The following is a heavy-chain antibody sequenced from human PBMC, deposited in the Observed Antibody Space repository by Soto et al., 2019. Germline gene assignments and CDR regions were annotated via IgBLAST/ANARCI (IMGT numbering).Heavy chain of an antibody. CDR3: ARRGYYYDSSGYYYWPSPEGAAFDY. D-gene: IGHD3-22*01. CDR2: INHSGST. V-gene: IGHV4-34*01. Sequence: SETLSLTCAVYGGSFSGYYWSWIRQPPGKGLEWIGEINHSGSTNYNPSLKSRVTISVDTSKNQFSLKLSSVTAADTAVYYCARRGYYYDSSGYYYWPSPEGAAFDYWGQGTLVNVS. J-gene: IGHJ4*02. CDR1: GGSFSGYY.